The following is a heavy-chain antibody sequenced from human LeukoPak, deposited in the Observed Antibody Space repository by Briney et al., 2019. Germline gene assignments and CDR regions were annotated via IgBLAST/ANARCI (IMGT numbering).Heavy chain of an antibody. V-gene: IGHV3-23*01. J-gene: IGHJ4*02. D-gene: IGHD6-13*01. CDR3: AMYSSSWYNYYYYFDY. CDR1: RFTFSSYA. CDR2: ISGSGGST. Sequence: GGSLRLSCAASRFTFSSYAMSWVRQAPGKGLEWVSAISGSGGSTYYADSVKGRFTISRDNSKNTLYLQMNSLRAEDTAVYYCAMYSSSWYNYYYYFDYWGQGTLVTVTS.